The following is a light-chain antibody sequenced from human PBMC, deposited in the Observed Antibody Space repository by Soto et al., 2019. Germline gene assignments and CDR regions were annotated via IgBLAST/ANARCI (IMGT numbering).Light chain of an antibody. V-gene: IGKV3-20*01. Sequence: EIVLTQSPGTLSLSPGERATLSCRASPSVSSSYLAWYQPKPGQAPRLLLYGASSRATGIPDRFSGSGSGTDFTLTISGLEPEVLAVYYCQQYGSSPPYTFGQGTKLESK. J-gene: IGKJ2*01. CDR2: GAS. CDR1: PSVSSSY. CDR3: QQYGSSPPYT.